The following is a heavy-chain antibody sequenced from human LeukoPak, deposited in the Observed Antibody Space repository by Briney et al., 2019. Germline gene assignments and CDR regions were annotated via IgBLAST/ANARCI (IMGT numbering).Heavy chain of an antibody. D-gene: IGHD5-24*01. J-gene: IGHJ4*02. CDR1: GYTFTGYY. V-gene: IGHV1-2*02. Sequence: GASVKVSCKASGYTFTGYYMHWVRQAPGQGLEWMGWINPNSGGTNYAQKFQGRVTMTRDTSISTAYMELSRLRSDDTRVYYCARGVATIRGKYDYWGQGTLVTVSS. CDR3: ARGVATIRGKYDY. CDR2: INPNSGGT.